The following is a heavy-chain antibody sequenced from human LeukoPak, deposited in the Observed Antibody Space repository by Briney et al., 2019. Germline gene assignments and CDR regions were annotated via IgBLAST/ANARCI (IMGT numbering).Heavy chain of an antibody. V-gene: IGHV4-30-4*01. CDR2: IYSTGNT. CDR3: ARDSYSYGYGGFDY. J-gene: IGHJ4*02. Sequence: SETLSLTCTVSGGSISSGDRYWSWIRQSPGKGLEWIGYIYSTGNTYYNPSLKSRVIISVDTSKNQFSLELNSVTAADTAVYYCARDSYSYGYGGFDYWGQGILVTVSS. D-gene: IGHD5-18*01. CDR1: GGSISSGDRY.